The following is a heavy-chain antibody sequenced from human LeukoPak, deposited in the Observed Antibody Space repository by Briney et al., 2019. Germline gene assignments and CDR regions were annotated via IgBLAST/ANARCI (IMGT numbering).Heavy chain of an antibody. D-gene: IGHD2-15*01. V-gene: IGHV3-20*04. CDR1: GFTFSSHG. CDR2: INWNGGST. CDR3: ARDLEGYCSGGSCYSFHYFDY. J-gene: IGHJ4*02. Sequence: GGSLRLSCAASGFTFSSHGMNWVRQAPGKGLEWVSGINWNGGSTGYADSVKGRFTISRDNAKNSLYLQMNSLRAEDTALYYCARDLEGYCSGGSCYSFHYFDYWGQGTLVTVSS.